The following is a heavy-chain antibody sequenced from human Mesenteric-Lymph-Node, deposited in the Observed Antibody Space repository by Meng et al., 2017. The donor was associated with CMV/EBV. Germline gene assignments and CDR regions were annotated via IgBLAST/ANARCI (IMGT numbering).Heavy chain of an antibody. J-gene: IGHJ4*02. Sequence: GESLKISCAASGFTFSSYAMSWVRQAPGKGLEWVAFIRYDGSYKSYADSMKGRFSISRDISKNTLFLQMNSLRSDDTAVYYCVRLNGYYFDYWGQGTLVTVPQ. CDR1: GFTFSSYA. CDR3: VRLNGYYFDY. CDR2: IRYDGSYK. V-gene: IGHV3-30*02.